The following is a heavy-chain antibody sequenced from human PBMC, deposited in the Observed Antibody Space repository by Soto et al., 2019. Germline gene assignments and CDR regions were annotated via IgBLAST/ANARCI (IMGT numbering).Heavy chain of an antibody. CDR3: ARLDSSPSGRVFHVLDL. CDR1: GGSISSYY. Sequence: SETLSLTCTVSGGSISSYYWSWIRQPPGKGLEWIGYIYYSGSTNYNPSLKSRVTISVDTSKNQFSLKLSSVTAADTAVYYCARLDSSPSGRVFHVLDLWGQGTLVTVSS. CDR2: IYYSGST. J-gene: IGHJ4*02. D-gene: IGHD6-6*01. V-gene: IGHV4-59*08.